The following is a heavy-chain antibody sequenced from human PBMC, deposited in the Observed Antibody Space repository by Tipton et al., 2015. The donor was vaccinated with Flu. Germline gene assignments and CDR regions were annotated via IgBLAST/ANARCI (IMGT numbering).Heavy chain of an antibody. D-gene: IGHD2-8*01. CDR3: ATPGGGVLSWAFDL. Sequence: QLVQSGAEVKKPGESLKISCRGSGYSFATNWIGWVRQMPGKGLEWMGVIYPGDSDTRYSPSFQGQVTISADKSINTAYLQWSTLKATDTAIYCCATPGGGVLSWAFDLWGQGTMVTVSS. V-gene: IGHV5-51*01. J-gene: IGHJ3*01. CDR2: IYPGDSDT. CDR1: GYSFATNW.